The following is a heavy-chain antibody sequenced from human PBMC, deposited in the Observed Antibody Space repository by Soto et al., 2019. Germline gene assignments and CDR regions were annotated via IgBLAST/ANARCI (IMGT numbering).Heavy chain of an antibody. CDR1: GGSFSGYY. CDR3: ARRNDFWSGYPYYFDY. CDR2: INHSGST. V-gene: IGHV4-34*01. D-gene: IGHD3-3*01. Sequence: TSETLSLTCAVYGGSFSGYYWSWIRQPPGKGLEWIGEINHSGSTNYNPSLKSRVTISVDTSKNQFSLKLSSVTAADTAVYYCARRNDFWSGYPYYFDYWCQGTLVTVSS. J-gene: IGHJ4*02.